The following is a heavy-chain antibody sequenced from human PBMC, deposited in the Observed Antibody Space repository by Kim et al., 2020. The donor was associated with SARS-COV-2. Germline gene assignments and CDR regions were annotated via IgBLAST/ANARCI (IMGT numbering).Heavy chain of an antibody. CDR3: AKVRQVFCFGAGRGGFDL. V-gene: IGHV3-30*18. CDR1: GFKFNDYS. D-gene: IGHD3-10*01. J-gene: IGHJ3*01. CDR2: ISYEGSKK. Sequence: GGSLRLSCAASGFKFNDYSMHWVRQSPGKGLEWVAVISYEGSKKYYADSLKGRFTVSRDYSKNTLFLQMNSLSVEDTAIYYCAKVRQVFCFGAGRGGFDLWGRGTRVTVSP.